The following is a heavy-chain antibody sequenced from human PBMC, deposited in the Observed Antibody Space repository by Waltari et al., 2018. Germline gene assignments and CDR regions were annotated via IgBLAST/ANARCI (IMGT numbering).Heavy chain of an antibody. J-gene: IGHJ3*02. D-gene: IGHD3-3*01. CDR3: ARAGDRYYDFWSGSSAFDI. Sequence: QVQLQESGPGLVKPSETLARTCTVSGGSISSYYWSWIRQPPGKGLEWIGYIYYSGSTNYNPSLKSRVTISVDTSKNQFSLKLSSVTAADTAVYYCARAGDRYYDFWSGSSAFDIWGQGTMVTVSS. CDR1: GGSISSYY. V-gene: IGHV4-59*01. CDR2: IYYSGST.